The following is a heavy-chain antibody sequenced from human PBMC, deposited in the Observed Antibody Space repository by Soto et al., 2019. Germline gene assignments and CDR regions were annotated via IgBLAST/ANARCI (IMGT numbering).Heavy chain of an antibody. CDR3: ARGIRNYYGVDV. J-gene: IGHJ6*02. V-gene: IGHV3-74*01. Sequence: EMQLVESGGGLVQRGGSLRLSCAASGFTVSSYWMHWVRQARGKGLVWVSRIKSDGTSTSYADSVKGRFTISRDNAKNTVYLQMNSLRVEDTAVYYCARGIRNYYGVDVWGQGTTVTVSS. CDR2: IKSDGTST. CDR1: GFTVSSYW.